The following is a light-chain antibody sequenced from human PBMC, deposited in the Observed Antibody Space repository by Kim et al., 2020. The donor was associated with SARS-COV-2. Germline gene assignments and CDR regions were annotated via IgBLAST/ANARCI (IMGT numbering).Light chain of an antibody. V-gene: IGKV3D-7*01. J-gene: IGKJ2*01. CDR3: QQDYNLPYT. CDR1: QCVSSSY. Sequence: PGERVTLSCRASQCVSSSYLTWYQQKPGQAPRLLIHGASTRATGIPARFSGSGSGTDFTLTISSLQPEDFAVYYCQQDYNLPYTFGQGTKLEI. CDR2: GAS.